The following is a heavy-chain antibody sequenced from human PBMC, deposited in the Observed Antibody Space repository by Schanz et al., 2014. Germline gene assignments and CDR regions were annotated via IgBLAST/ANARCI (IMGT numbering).Heavy chain of an antibody. V-gene: IGHV1-2*02. Sequence: QVLLVQSGAEVKQPGASVKVSCKASGYTFTGYYIHWVRQAPGQGFEWMGWINPLSGATDYAPTXXXXXSXXRDTSISTAYMEVTRLVSSDTSVYYCARRGPNCSNNACYHGWFDPWGQGTLVTVSS. CDR2: INPLSGAT. J-gene: IGHJ5*02. D-gene: IGHD4-4*01. CDR3: ARRGPNCSNNACYHGWFDP. CDR1: GYTFTGYY.